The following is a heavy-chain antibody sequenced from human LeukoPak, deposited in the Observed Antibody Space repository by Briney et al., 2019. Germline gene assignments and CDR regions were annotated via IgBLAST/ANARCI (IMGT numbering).Heavy chain of an antibody. CDR1: GGSISGYY. CDR3: AMKTTVTHPFDY. V-gene: IGHV4-59*08. J-gene: IGHJ4*02. D-gene: IGHD4-17*01. Sequence: PSETLSLTCTVSGGSISGYYWSWIRQPPGKGLEWIGYIYYSGSTNYNPSLKSRVTISVDTSKNQFSLKLSSVTAADTAVYYCAMKTTVTHPFDYWGQGTLVTVSS. CDR2: IYYSGST.